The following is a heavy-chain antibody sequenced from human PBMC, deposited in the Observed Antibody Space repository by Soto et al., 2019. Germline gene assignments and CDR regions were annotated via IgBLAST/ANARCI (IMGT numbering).Heavy chain of an antibody. CDR3: AKSLLFVDHAYMDV. Sequence: QVQLVQSGAEVKKPGSSVKVSCEASGGSFTSYTFTWVRQAPGQGLEWMGRIIPIKGRADYALKLQDRVTITADRSTKPVYMELRGLRPEDTAIYYCAKSLLFVDHAYMDVWGKGTTVTVSS. V-gene: IGHV1-69*02. D-gene: IGHD2-21*01. CDR2: IIPIKGRA. CDR1: GGSFTSYT. J-gene: IGHJ6*03.